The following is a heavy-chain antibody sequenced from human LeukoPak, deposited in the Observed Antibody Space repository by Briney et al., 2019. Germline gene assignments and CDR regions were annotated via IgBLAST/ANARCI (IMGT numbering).Heavy chain of an antibody. V-gene: IGHV4-39*01. CDR3: ARFPTYYYDSSGYQTHDAFDI. CDR2: IYYSGST. D-gene: IGHD3-22*01. Sequence: SETLSLTCTVSGGSISSSSYYWGWIRQPPGKGLEWIGSIYYSGSTYYNPSLKSRVTISVDTSKNQFSLKLSSVTAADTAVYYCARFPTYYYDSSGYQTHDAFDIWGQGTMVTVSS. CDR1: GGSISSSSYY. J-gene: IGHJ3*02.